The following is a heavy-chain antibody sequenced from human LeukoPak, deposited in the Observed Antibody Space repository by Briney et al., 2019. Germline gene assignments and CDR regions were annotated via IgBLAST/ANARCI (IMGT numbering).Heavy chain of an antibody. CDR1: GGSFSGYY. Sequence: SETLSLTCAVYGGSFSGYYWSWIRQPPGKGLEWIGEYNHSGSTNYNPSLKSRVTISVDTSKNQFSLKLSSVTAADTAVYYCARVRFLWFGELSKGFDYWGQGTLVTVSS. CDR2: YNHSGST. D-gene: IGHD3-10*01. CDR3: ARVRFLWFGELSKGFDY. J-gene: IGHJ4*02. V-gene: IGHV4-34*01.